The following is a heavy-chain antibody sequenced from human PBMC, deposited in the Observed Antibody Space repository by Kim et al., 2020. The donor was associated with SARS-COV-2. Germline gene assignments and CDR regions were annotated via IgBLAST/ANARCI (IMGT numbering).Heavy chain of an antibody. D-gene: IGHD3-16*01. V-gene: IGHV3-30*02. J-gene: IGHJ4*02. Sequence: QARSVKRRFTISRDNSKNALHLQMNGLRAEDTAVYYCAKDRLWGNDYFAYWGQGTLVTVSS. CDR3: AKDRLWGNDYFAY.